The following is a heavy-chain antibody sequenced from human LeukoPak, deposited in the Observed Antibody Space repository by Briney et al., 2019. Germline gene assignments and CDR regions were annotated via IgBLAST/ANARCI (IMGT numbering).Heavy chain of an antibody. CDR1: GFTFSSYW. D-gene: IGHD1-26*01. CDR2: INSDGSST. CDR3: ARGKVGYLPNEKLDY. Sequence: GGSLRLSCAASGFTFSSYWMHWVRQAPGKGLVWVSRINSDGSSTSYADSVKGRFTISRDNAKNTLYLQMNSLRAEDTAVYYCARGKVGYLPNEKLDYWGQGTLVTVSS. J-gene: IGHJ4*02. V-gene: IGHV3-74*01.